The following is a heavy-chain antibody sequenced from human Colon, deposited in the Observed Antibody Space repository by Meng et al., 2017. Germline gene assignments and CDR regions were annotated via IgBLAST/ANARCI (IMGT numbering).Heavy chain of an antibody. CDR1: GGSISSYY. CDR2: IHYSGST. CDR3: AREGHYGDKPYYYYYGMDV. V-gene: IGHV4-59*01. Sequence: SETLSLTCTVAGGSISSYYWSWIRQPPGKGLEWIGYIHYSGSTNYNPSLKSRVTISVDTSKNQFSRKLSSVTGTDTAVYYCAREGHYGDKPYYYYYGMDVWGQGTTVTVSS. J-gene: IGHJ6*02. D-gene: IGHD4-23*01.